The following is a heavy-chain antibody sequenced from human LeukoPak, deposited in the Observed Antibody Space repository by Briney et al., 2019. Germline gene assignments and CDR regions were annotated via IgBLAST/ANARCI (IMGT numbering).Heavy chain of an antibody. V-gene: IGHV3-30*04. CDR1: GFTFSSYA. CDR2: ISYDGNNK. Sequence: GGSLRLSCAASGFTFSSYAMHWVRQAPGKGLEWVAVISYDGNNKYYADSVKGRFTISRDNSKNTLYLQMNSLRAEDTAVYYCARDPYGGNSELYYYYYGMDVWGQGTLVTVSS. J-gene: IGHJ6*02. CDR3: ARDPYGGNSELYYYYYGMDV. D-gene: IGHD4-23*01.